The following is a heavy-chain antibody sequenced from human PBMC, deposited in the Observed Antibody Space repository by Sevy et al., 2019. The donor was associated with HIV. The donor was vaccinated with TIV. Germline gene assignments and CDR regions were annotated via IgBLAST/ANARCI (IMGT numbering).Heavy chain of an antibody. CDR3: AKVPKGYGDYGGINFDY. J-gene: IGHJ4*02. V-gene: IGHV3-23*01. Sequence: GGSLRLSCAASGFTFSSYAMSWVRQAPGKGLEWVSAISGSGGSTYYADSVKGRFTISRDNSKNTLYLQMNSLRAEDTAVYYCAKVPKGYGDYGGINFDYWGQGTLVTVSS. CDR2: ISGSGGST. D-gene: IGHD4-17*01. CDR1: GFTFSSYA.